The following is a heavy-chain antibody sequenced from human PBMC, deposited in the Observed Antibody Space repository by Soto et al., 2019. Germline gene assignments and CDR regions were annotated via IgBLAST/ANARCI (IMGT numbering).Heavy chain of an antibody. D-gene: IGHD3-3*01. CDR2: ITSDGSST. J-gene: IGHJ6*03. CDR3: ARGGGYYDLWCGYRRDYMDV. CDR1: GFTFSSYW. Sequence: EVQLVESGGGLVQPGGSLRLSCAASGFTFSSYWMHWVRQAPGKGLVWVSRITSDGSSTSYADSVKGRFTISRDNAKNTLYLQMNSVRAEETAVYYCARGGGYYDLWCGYRRDYMDVWGKGTTGTVSS. V-gene: IGHV3-74*01.